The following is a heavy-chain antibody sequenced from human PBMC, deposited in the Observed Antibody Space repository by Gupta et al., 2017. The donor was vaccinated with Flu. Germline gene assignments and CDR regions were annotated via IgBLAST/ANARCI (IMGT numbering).Heavy chain of an antibody. D-gene: IGHD6-6*01. CDR3: ARHRELKYSSSKPPGNWFDP. Sequence: WIRQPPGKGLEWIGEINHSGSTNYNPSLKSRVTISVDTSKNQFSLKLSSVTAADTAVYYCARHRELKYSSSKPPGNWFDPWGQGTLVTVSS. V-gene: IGHV4-34*01. CDR2: INHSGST. J-gene: IGHJ5*02.